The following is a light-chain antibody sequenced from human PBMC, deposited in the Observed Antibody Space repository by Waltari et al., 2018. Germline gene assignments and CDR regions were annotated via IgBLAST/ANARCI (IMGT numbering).Light chain of an antibody. V-gene: IGKV1-39*01. J-gene: IGKJ1*01. CDR3: QQSYSTPPKT. CDR2: AAS. CDR1: QSISSY. Sequence: DIQMTQSPSSLSASVGDRVTITCRASQSISSYLNWYQQKPGKAPKPLIYAASSLQSGGPSRFSGSGAGTDFTLTISSLQPEDFATYYCQQSYSTPPKTFGQGTKVEIK.